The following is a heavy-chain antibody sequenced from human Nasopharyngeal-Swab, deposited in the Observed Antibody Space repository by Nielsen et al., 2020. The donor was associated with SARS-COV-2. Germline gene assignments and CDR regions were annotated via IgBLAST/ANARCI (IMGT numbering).Heavy chain of an antibody. CDR2: ISQDGSDT. CDR1: GFTFSSYC. Sequence: GESLKISCAASGFTFSSYCMSWVRQAPGKGLEWVANISQDGSDTYYVDSVKGRFTISRDNAKNSLYLQMNSLGAEDTAVYYCAREADEGLAYFDYWGQGTLVTVSS. V-gene: IGHV3-7*01. J-gene: IGHJ4*02. CDR3: AREADEGLAYFDY. D-gene: IGHD3-16*01.